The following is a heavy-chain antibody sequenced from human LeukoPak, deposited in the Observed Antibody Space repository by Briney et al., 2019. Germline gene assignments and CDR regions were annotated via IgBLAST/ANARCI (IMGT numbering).Heavy chain of an antibody. Sequence: GGSLRLSCAASGFTFSSYAMSWVRQAPGSGLEWVSVIGTSGFTTYYADSVKGRFTISRDNSKSTLYLQMNSLRAEDTAVYYCAKHYGDYPSFDYWGQGTLVTVSS. CDR1: GFTFSSYA. V-gene: IGHV3-23*01. CDR3: AKHYGDYPSFDY. CDR2: IGTSGFTT. D-gene: IGHD4-17*01. J-gene: IGHJ4*02.